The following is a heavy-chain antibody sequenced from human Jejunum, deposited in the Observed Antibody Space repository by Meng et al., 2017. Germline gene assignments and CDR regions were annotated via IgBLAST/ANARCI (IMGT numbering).Heavy chain of an antibody. J-gene: IGHJ6*02. CDR1: GASISRGNW. V-gene: IGHV4-4*02. CDR2: IHHSGNT. CDR3: GRRDYYYAVDV. Sequence: QVQLQESGPGLVEPSGPLSLTCAVSGASISRGNWWSWVRQPPGKGLEWIGEIHHSGNTNQNPSLKSRFTISVDKSNNQISLKLNSVTAADTAVYYCGRRDYYYAVDVWGLGTTVTVSS.